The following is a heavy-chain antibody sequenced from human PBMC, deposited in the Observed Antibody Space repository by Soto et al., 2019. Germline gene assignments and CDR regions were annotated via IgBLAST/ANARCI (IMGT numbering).Heavy chain of an antibody. CDR1: GFTVSSNY. D-gene: IGHD3-22*01. J-gene: IGHJ4*02. Sequence: GGSLRLSCAASGFTVSSNYMSWVRQAPGKGLEWVSVIYSGGSTYYADSVKGRFTISRDNSKNTLYLQMNSLRAEDTAVYYCASGLYYDSSGYVYWGQGTLVTVSS. V-gene: IGHV3-53*01. CDR3: ASGLYYDSSGYVY. CDR2: IYSGGST.